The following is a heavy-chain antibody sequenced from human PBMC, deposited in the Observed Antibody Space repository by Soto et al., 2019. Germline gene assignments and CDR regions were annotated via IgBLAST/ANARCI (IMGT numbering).Heavy chain of an antibody. V-gene: IGHV5-51*01. CDR3: ASLSYYGSGSYDWFDP. CDR1: GYSFTSYW. J-gene: IGHJ5*02. CDR2: IYPGDSDT. D-gene: IGHD3-10*01. Sequence: PGESLKISCKGSGYSFTSYWIGWVRQMPGKGLEWMGIIYPGDSDTRYSPSFQGQVTISADKSISTAYLQWSSLKASDTAMYYCASLSYYGSGSYDWFDPWDQGTLATVSS.